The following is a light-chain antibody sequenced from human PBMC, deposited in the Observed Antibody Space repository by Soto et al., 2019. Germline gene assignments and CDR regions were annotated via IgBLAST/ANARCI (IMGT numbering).Light chain of an antibody. CDR3: EAWEDSLKAVI. V-gene: IGLV1-44*01. Sequence: QSVLTQPPSVSGTPGQRVTISCSGSNSNIGSNSVNWYQHVQGTAPKLLIHTNNLRPSGIPDRFSGSRSGTSASLDITDLQSEDETEYYCEAWEDSLKAVIFGGGTTLTVL. CDR2: TNN. CDR1: NSNIGSNS. J-gene: IGLJ2*01.